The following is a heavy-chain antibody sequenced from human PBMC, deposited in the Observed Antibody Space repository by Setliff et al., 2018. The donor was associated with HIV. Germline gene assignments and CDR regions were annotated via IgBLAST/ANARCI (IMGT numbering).Heavy chain of an antibody. CDR3: ARDGTTLLAAMDV. CDR1: GGTFRSHE. V-gene: IGHV1-69*13. CDR2: IVPILNTG. D-gene: IGHD1-7*01. Sequence: SVKVSCKASGGTFRSHEISWVRQAPGQGLEWMGGIVPILNTGNYAPKFQGRVTITADESTTTAYMELSSLRSEDTAVYYCARDGTTLLAAMDVWGKGTTVTVSS. J-gene: IGHJ6*03.